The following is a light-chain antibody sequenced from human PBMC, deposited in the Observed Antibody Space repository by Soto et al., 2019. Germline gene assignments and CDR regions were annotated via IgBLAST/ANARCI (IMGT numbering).Light chain of an antibody. J-gene: IGLJ3*02. CDR1: SSDVGGYNY. V-gene: IGLV2-14*01. Sequence: QSALTQPASVSGSPGQWITISCTGTSSDVGGYNYVSWYQHHPGKAPRLMIYEVSNRPSGVSNRFSGSKSGNTASLTISGLQAEDEADYYCSSYTSSSTRVFGGGTKLTV. CDR3: SSYTSSSTRV. CDR2: EVS.